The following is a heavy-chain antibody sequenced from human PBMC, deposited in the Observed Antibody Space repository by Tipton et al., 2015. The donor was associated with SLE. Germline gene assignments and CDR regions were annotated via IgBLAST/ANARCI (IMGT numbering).Heavy chain of an antibody. Sequence: SLRLSCAASGFTFSSYAMSWVRQAPGKGLEWVSAISGSGGSTYYADSVKGRFTISRDNSKNTLYLQMNSLRAEDTAVYYCAKGGSYWGWFDPWGQGTLVTVSS. CDR3: AKGGSYWGWFDP. CDR2: ISGSGGST. J-gene: IGHJ5*02. V-gene: IGHV3-23*01. CDR1: GFTFSSYA. D-gene: IGHD1-26*01.